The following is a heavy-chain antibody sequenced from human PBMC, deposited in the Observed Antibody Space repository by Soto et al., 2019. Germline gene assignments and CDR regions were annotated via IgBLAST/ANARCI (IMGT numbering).Heavy chain of an antibody. V-gene: IGHV1-18*04. J-gene: IGHJ5*02. CDR1: GYTFTSYV. CDR3: ARVKKMAWFDP. CDR2: ISAYNGNT. Sequence: ASVKVSCKASGYTFTSYVIIWVRQAPGQGLEWMGWISAYNGNTNYAQKLQGRVNMTTDTSTSTAYMELRSLRSDDTAVYYCARVKKMAWFDPWGEGTLVTVSS.